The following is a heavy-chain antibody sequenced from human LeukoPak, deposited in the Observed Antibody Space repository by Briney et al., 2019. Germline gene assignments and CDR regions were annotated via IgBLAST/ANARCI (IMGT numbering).Heavy chain of an antibody. CDR3: ARQVATKGEWAFDV. CDR1: GYIFTGYY. J-gene: IGHJ3*01. CDR2: INANSGGT. V-gene: IGHV1-2*02. Sequence: ASVKVSCKASGYIFTGYYMHWVRQAPGQGLEWMGWINANSGGTKYAQKFQGRVTMTRDTSISTAYMELSRLRSDDTAVYYCARQVATKGEWAFDVWGQGTVVTVSS. D-gene: IGHD5-12*01.